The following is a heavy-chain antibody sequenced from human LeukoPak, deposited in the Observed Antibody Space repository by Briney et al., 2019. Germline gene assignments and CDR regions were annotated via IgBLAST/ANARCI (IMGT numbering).Heavy chain of an antibody. Sequence: GGSLRLSRAASGFSFSSFAMHWVRQAPGKGLEWVAFIRYDGSEKYHADSVKGRLTISRDNSKKTLYLQMNSLRGEDTAVHYCAKDRAASTTGGYIEYWGQGAPVIVSS. CDR1: GFSFSSFA. D-gene: IGHD4-17*01. CDR3: AKDRAASTTGGYIEY. CDR2: IRYDGSEK. J-gene: IGHJ1*01. V-gene: IGHV3-30*02.